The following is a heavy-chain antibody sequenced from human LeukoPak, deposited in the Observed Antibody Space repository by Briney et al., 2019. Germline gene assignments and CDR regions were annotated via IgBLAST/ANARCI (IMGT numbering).Heavy chain of an antibody. CDR1: GGTFSSYA. V-gene: IGHV1-69*06. CDR3: ATDLPAAAGTDY. Sequence: SVKVSCKASGGTFSSYAISWVRQAPGQGLEWMGGIIPIFGTANYAQKFQGRVTITADTSTDTAYMELSSLRSEDTAVYYCATDLPAAAGTDYWGQGTLVTVSS. J-gene: IGHJ4*02. CDR2: IIPIFGTA. D-gene: IGHD6-13*01.